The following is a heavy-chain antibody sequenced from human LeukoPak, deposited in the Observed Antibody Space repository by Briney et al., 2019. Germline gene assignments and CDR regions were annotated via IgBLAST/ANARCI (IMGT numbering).Heavy chain of an antibody. D-gene: IGHD2-15*01. CDR1: GFTFSSSG. J-gene: IGHJ4*02. CDR3: AKEYCRGRCYEDYFDY. CDR2: ISYDGSKK. V-gene: IGHV3-30*18. Sequence: GGCLRLSCAASGFTFSSSGMHWVRPAPGKGLEWGADISYDGSKKYYADSVKGRFTISRDNSKNTLSLQVNSLRAEDTAVYYCAKEYCRGRCYEDYFDYWGQGTLVTVSS.